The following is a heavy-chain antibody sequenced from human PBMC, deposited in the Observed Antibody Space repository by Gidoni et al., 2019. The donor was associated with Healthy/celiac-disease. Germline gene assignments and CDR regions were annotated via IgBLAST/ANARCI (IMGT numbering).Heavy chain of an antibody. D-gene: IGHD3-3*01. J-gene: IGHJ6*02. CDR3: ARGGGITIFGVVITDYYYYYYGMDV. Sequence: EVQLVESGGGLVQPGGSLRLSCAASGFTFSSYWMPWVRQAPGKGLVWVSRINSDGSSTSYADSVKGRFTISRDNAKNTLYLQMNSLRAEDTAVYYCARGGGITIFGVVITDYYYYYYGMDVWGQGTTVTVSS. CDR1: GFTFSSYW. CDR2: INSDGSST. V-gene: IGHV3-74*01.